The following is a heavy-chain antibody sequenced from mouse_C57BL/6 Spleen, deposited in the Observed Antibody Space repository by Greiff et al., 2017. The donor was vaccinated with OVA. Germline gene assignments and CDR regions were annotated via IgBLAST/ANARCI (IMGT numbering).Heavy chain of an antibody. CDR1: GFTFSSYG. Sequence: EVHLVESGGDLVKPGGSLKLSCAASGFTFSSYGMSWVRQTPDKRLEWVATISSGGSYTYYPDSVKGRFTISRDNAKNTLYLQMSSLKSEDTAMYYCARQFDGNYLVWYFDVWGTGTTVTVSS. CDR2: ISSGGSYT. J-gene: IGHJ1*03. CDR3: ARQFDGNYLVWYFDV. V-gene: IGHV5-6*01. D-gene: IGHD2-1*01.